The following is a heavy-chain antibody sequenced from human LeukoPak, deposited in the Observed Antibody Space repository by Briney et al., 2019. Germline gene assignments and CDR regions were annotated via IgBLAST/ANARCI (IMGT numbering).Heavy chain of an antibody. CDR3: AKDGRAYGSGNRRSDY. D-gene: IGHD3-10*01. J-gene: IGHJ4*02. Sequence: PGGSLRLSCAASGFTFSSYAMSWVRQAPGKGLEWVSAISGSGGSTYYADSVKGRFTISRDNSKNTLYLQMNSLRAEDTAVYYCAKDGRAYGSGNRRSDYWGQGTLVTVSS. CDR1: GFTFSSYA. CDR2: ISGSGGST. V-gene: IGHV3-23*01.